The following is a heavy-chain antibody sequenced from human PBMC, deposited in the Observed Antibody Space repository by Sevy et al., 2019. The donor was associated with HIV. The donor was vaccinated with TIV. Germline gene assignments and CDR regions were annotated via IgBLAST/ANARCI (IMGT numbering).Heavy chain of an antibody. CDR3: VTPTGRGYGRFYFDY. CDR1: GFTFSTYH. J-gene: IGHJ4*02. Sequence: GGSLRLSCAASGFTFSTYHMEWVRQAPGKGLQWVSSISPNNDYIYYADSVRGRFAISRDNAKNSLYLQMNSLRAEDTAIYYCVTPTGRGYGRFYFDYWGQGILVTVSS. V-gene: IGHV3-21*01. CDR2: ISPNNDYI. D-gene: IGHD1-1*01.